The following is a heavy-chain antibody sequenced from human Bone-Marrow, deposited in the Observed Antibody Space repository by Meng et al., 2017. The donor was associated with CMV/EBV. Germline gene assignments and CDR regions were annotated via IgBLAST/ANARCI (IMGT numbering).Heavy chain of an antibody. J-gene: IGHJ4*02. CDR1: GFTFSSYW. CDR3: ARGARQYSSSVVFY. Sequence: GESLKISCAASGFTFSSYWMHWVRQAPGKGLAWVSRINSDGSSTSYADSVKGRFTISRDNAKNTLYLQMNSLRAEDTAVYDCARGARQYSSSVVFYWGQGTLVTVSS. CDR2: INSDGSST. D-gene: IGHD6-6*01. V-gene: IGHV3-74*01.